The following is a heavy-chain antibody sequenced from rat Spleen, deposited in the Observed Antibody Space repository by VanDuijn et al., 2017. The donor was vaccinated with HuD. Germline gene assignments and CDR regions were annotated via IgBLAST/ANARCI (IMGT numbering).Heavy chain of an antibody. Sequence: EVQLVASGGGLVQPGGSLKLSCVASGFTFNNYWMTWIRQAPGKGLEWVAYISSSSGTIYYADTVKGRFTISRDNAKNTLYLQLSSLRSEDTALYYCASYGSWGQGVMVTVSS. D-gene: IGHD1-11*01. V-gene: IGHV5-34*01. CDR2: ISSSSGTI. J-gene: IGHJ2*01. CDR3: ASYGS. CDR1: GFTFNNYW.